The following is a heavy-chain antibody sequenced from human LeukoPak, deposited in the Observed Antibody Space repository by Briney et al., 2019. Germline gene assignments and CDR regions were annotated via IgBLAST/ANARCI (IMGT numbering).Heavy chain of an antibody. V-gene: IGHV3-21*01. CDR2: ISSSSSYI. J-gene: IGHJ3*02. CDR3: ARKGYSSGWYILGGDAFDI. Sequence: NPGGSLRLSCAASGFTFSSYSMNWVRQAPGKGLEWVSSISSSSSYIYYADSVKGRFTISRDNAKNSLYLQMNSLRAEDTAVYYCARKGYSSGWYILGGDAFDIWGQGTMVTVSS. CDR1: GFTFSSYS. D-gene: IGHD6-19*01.